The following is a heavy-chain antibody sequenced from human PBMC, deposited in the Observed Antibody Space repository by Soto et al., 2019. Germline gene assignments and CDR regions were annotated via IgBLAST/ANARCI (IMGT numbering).Heavy chain of an antibody. J-gene: IGHJ4*02. CDR1: GFTFSSYS. CDR3: ARDTEQQEFYFDY. Sequence: PGGSLRLSCAASGFTFSSYSMNWVRQAPGKGLEWVSSIVGSSSYIYYADSVKGRFTISRDNAKNSLYLQMNSLRAEDTAVYYSARDTEQQEFYFDYWGQGTLVTVSS. V-gene: IGHV3-21*01. CDR2: IVGSSSYI. D-gene: IGHD6-13*01.